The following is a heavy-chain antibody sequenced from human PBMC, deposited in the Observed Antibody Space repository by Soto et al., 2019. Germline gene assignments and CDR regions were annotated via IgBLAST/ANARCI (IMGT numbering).Heavy chain of an antibody. Sequence: ASVKVSCKASGGTFSSYAISWVRQAPGQGLEWMGGIIPIFGTANYAQKFQGRVTITADESTSTAYMELSSLRSEDTAVYYCTNYGDYESYYFDYWGQGTLVTVSS. J-gene: IGHJ4*02. CDR3: TNYGDYESYYFDY. V-gene: IGHV1-69*13. CDR1: GGTFSSYA. D-gene: IGHD4-17*01. CDR2: IIPIFGTA.